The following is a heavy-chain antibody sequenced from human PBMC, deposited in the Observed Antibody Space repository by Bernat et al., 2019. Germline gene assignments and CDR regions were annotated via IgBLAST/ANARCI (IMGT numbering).Heavy chain of an antibody. V-gene: IGHV4-39*01. D-gene: IGHD2-21*01. CDR2: TYYSGST. J-gene: IGHJ4*02. Sequence: QLQLQESGPGLVKPSETLSLTCTVSGGSISSSSYYWGWIRQPPGKGLAWIGSTYYSGSTYYNPSLKSRVTISVDTSKNQFSLKLSSVTAADTAVYYCARHRAGVRYYFDYRGQGTLVTVSS. CDR1: GGSISSSSYY. CDR3: ARHRAGVRYYFDY.